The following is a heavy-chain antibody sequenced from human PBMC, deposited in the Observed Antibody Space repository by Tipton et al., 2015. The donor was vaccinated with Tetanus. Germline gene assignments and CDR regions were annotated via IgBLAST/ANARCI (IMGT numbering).Heavy chain of an antibody. CDR1: GYTFTSYG. CDR2: ISAYNGNT. J-gene: IGHJ6*02. CDR3: ARVEDIVVVVAATRQNYYYGMDV. Sequence: QSGAEVKKSGASVKVSCKASGYTFTSYGISWVRQAPGQGLEWMGWISAYNGNTNYAQKLQGRVTMTTDTSTSTAYMELRSLRSDDTAVYYCARVEDIVVVVAATRQNYYYGMDVWGQGTTVTVSS. V-gene: IGHV1-18*01. D-gene: IGHD2-15*01.